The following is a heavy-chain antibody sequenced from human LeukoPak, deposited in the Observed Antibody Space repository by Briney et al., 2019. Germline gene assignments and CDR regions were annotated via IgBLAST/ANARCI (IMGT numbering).Heavy chain of an antibody. CDR1: GFTFSSYG. Sequence: PGGSLRLSCAASGFTFSSYGMHWVRQAPGKGLEWVAVISYDGSNKYYADSVKGRFTISRDSSKNTLYLQMNSLRAEDTAVYYCAKDRGIAAADTSYYYGMDVWGQGTTVTVSS. J-gene: IGHJ6*02. CDR2: ISYDGSNK. D-gene: IGHD6-13*01. V-gene: IGHV3-30*18. CDR3: AKDRGIAAADTSYYYGMDV.